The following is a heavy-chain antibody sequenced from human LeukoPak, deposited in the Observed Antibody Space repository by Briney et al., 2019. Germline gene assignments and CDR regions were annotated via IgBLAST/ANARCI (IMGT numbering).Heavy chain of an antibody. V-gene: IGHV3-23*01. CDR3: AKDYSGRSHYYYYMDV. Sequence: GGSLRLSCAASGFTFSSYAMSWVRRAPGKGLEWVSAISGSGGSTYYADSVKGRFTISRDNSKNTLYLQMNSLRAEDTAVYYCAKDYSGRSHYYYYMDVWGKGTTVTVSS. D-gene: IGHD6-13*01. J-gene: IGHJ6*03. CDR1: GFTFSSYA. CDR2: ISGSGGST.